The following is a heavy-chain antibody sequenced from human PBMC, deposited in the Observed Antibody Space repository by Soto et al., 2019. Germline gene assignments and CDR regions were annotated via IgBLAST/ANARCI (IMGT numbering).Heavy chain of an antibody. CDR2: ISGSGGST. D-gene: IGHD4-4*01. CDR3: AKLPTSSSRNYMDV. V-gene: IGHV3-23*01. J-gene: IGHJ6*03. Sequence: GGSLRLSCAASGLTFSSYGMSWVRQAPGKGLEWVSGISGSGGSTYYADSVKGRFTISRDNPKNTLYLQMNSLSAEDTAVYYCAKLPTSSSRNYMDVWGKGTTVTVSS. CDR1: GLTFSSYG.